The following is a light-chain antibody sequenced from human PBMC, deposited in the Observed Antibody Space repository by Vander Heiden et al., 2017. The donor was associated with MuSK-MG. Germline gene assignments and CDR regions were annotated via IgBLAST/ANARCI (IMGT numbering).Light chain of an antibody. V-gene: IGKV3-20*01. Sequence: ELVLTQSPGTLSLSPGERATPSCRASQGIHSSYLAWYQQKRCQAPSLLIYGVSGRATGGPDRFTASVSGTDFTLTINRLEPEDFAVYYCQQDDSPPQTFGQGTKVEIK. CDR2: GVS. CDR3: QQDDSPPQT. CDR1: QGIHSSY. J-gene: IGKJ1*01.